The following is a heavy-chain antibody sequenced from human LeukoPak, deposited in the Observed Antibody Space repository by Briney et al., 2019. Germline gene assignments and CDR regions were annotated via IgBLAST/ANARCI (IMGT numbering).Heavy chain of an antibody. Sequence: AGGSLRLSCAASGFTFSSYAMSWVRQAPGKGLEWVSAISGSGGSTYYADSVKGRFTISRDNSKNTVYLQMNTLRAEDTAVYYCAKDISATKPYYADYWGQGTLVTVSS. CDR1: GFTFSSYA. D-gene: IGHD6-13*01. V-gene: IGHV3-23*01. J-gene: IGHJ4*02. CDR2: ISGSGGST. CDR3: AKDISATKPYYADY.